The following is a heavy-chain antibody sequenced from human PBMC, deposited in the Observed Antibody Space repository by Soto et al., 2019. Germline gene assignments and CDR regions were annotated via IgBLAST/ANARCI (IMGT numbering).Heavy chain of an antibody. D-gene: IGHD3-10*01. Sequence: EVQLLESGGGLVQPGGSLRLSCAASGFTFSGYAMSWVRQASGKGLEWVAGITDDGVGTYYADSVKGGFSISRDNSKNTLYLQMNGLRAEDTALYYCAKFKAGTYEKYHFDYWGQGTLVTVSS. CDR3: AKFKAGTYEKYHFDY. CDR2: ITDDGVGT. J-gene: IGHJ4*02. CDR1: GFTFSGYA. V-gene: IGHV3-23*01.